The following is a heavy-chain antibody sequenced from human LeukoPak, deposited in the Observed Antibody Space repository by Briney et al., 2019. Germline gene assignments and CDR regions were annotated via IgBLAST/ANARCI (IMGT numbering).Heavy chain of an antibody. CDR1: GGTISSFH. J-gene: IGHJ3*02. Sequence: SETLSLTCAVSGGTISSFHRSWIRQPPGKGLEWIAHIYYSGNTNYNPSFKGRVTISVDTSKNQFSLKLSSLAAADTAMYYCARQPPATAPFDIWGQGTMVTVSS. CDR3: ARQPPATAPFDI. V-gene: IGHV4-59*08. D-gene: IGHD1-14*01. CDR2: IYYSGNT.